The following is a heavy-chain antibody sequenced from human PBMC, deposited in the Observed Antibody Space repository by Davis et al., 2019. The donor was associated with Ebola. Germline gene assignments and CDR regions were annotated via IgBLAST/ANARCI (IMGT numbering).Heavy chain of an antibody. CDR2: IRFDGSRK. D-gene: IGHD3-16*01. V-gene: IGHV3-30*02. J-gene: IGHJ6*02. CDR3: AKVGGSYYYYYGMDV. CDR1: GFTFSSYG. Sequence: LSLTCAASGFTFSSYGMHWVRQAPGKGLEWVALIRFDGSRKDYADSVKGRFTISRDNFNKTVYLQMNSLRPEDTAVYYCAKVGGSYYYYYGMDVWGQGTTVTVSS.